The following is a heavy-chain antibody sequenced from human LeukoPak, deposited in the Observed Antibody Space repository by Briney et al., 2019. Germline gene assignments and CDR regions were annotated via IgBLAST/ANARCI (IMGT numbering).Heavy chain of an antibody. D-gene: IGHD2-2*01. V-gene: IGHV1-69*13. CDR1: GGTFSSYA. Sequence: SVKVSCKASGGTFSSYAISWVRQAPGQGLEWMGGIIPIFGTANYAQKFQGRVTITADEPTSTAYMELSSLRSEDTAVYYCARCMADCSSTSCYDYYYYYMDVWGKGTTVTVSS. CDR3: ARCMADCSSTSCYDYYYYYMDV. CDR2: IIPIFGTA. J-gene: IGHJ6*03.